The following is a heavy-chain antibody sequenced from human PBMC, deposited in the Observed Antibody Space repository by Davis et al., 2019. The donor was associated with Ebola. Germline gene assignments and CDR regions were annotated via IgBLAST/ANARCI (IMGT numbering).Heavy chain of an antibody. Sequence: GESLKISCADSGFTFADYAMTWVRQVPGKGLECVSGIDWHGGSPGYADSVKGRLTISRDNAKNSLYLQMNSLRAEDTAFYRCERVNALTGYSRFDSWCQGTLVTVST. V-gene: IGHV3-20*01. J-gene: IGHJ5*01. CDR3: ERVNALTGYSRFDS. CDR1: GFTFADYA. CDR2: IDWHGGSP. D-gene: IGHD3-22*01.